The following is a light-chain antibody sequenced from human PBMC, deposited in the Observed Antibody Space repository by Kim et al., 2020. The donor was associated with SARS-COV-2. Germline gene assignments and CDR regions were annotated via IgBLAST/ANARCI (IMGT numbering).Light chain of an antibody. CDR2: LNNDGSH. Sequence: ASAQLTFTQGSGPSSYAIEWHQKQPEKGPRFLMHLNNDGSHTKGDGIPDRFSGSSSGAERYLVISSLQSEDEADYYCQTWGTGFRVFGGGTQLTVL. J-gene: IGLJ3*02. V-gene: IGLV4-69*01. CDR3: QTWGTGFRV. CDR1: SGPSSYA.